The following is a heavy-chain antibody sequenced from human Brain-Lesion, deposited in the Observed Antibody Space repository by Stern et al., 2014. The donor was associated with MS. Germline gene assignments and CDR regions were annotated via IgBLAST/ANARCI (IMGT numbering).Heavy chain of an antibody. CDR2: IYYSGNT. D-gene: IGHD2-15*01. CDR3: AGEEDIRYCSGGSCTGNWFDP. Sequence: ESGPGLVKPSETLSLTCTVAGGSVSSTSYAWAWIRQPPGKGLEWIGTIYYSGNTSYSPSLKSRLTISLDTSQNQFSLPLRSLTAADTAVYYCAGEEDIRYCSGGSCTGNWFDPWGQGTLVTVSS. J-gene: IGHJ5*02. V-gene: IGHV4-39*01. CDR1: GGSVSSTSYA.